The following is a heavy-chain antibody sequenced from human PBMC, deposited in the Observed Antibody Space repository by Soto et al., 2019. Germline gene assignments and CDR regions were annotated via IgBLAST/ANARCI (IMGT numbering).Heavy chain of an antibody. J-gene: IGHJ6*02. D-gene: IGHD3-3*01. CDR1: GGSISSSNW. Sequence: SETLSLTCAVSGGSISSSNWWSWVRQPPGKGLEWIGEIYHSGSTNYNPSLKSRVTISVDKSKNQFSLKLSSVTAADTAVYYCARSTYYDFWSGYSSRDYYYYAMDVWGPGTTVTVSS. V-gene: IGHV4-4*02. CDR2: IYHSGST. CDR3: ARSTYYDFWSGYSSRDYYYYAMDV.